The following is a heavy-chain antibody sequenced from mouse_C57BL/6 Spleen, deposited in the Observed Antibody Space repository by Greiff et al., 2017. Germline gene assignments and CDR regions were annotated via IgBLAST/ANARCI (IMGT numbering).Heavy chain of an antibody. J-gene: IGHJ4*01. Sequence: VQLQQSGAELVKPGASVKISCTASGYAFSSYWMNWVKQRPGKGLVWIGQIYPGDGDTNYNPKFKGKATLTADKSSSTAYMQLSRLTSEDSAVYFSARGIVRPDYAMDYRGQGTPVTVSS. D-gene: IGHD2-14*01. V-gene: IGHV1-80*01. CDR1: GYAFSSYW. CDR3: ARGIVRPDYAMDY. CDR2: IYPGDGDT.